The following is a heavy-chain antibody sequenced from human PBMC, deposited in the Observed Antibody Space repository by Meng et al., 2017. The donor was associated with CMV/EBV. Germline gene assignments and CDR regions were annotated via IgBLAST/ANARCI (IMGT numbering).Heavy chain of an antibody. D-gene: IGHD3-3*01. V-gene: IGHV3-7*01. CDR3: ATDPTYYDFWSSHFIDY. CDR1: GLTFSSYW. CDR2: IKQDGSEK. Sequence: GGSLRLSCAASGLTFSSYWMSWVRQAPGKGLEWVANIKQDGSEKYYVDSVKGRFTISRDNAKNSLYLQMNSLRAEDTAVYYCATDPTYYDFWSSHFIDYWGQGTLVTVSS. J-gene: IGHJ4*02.